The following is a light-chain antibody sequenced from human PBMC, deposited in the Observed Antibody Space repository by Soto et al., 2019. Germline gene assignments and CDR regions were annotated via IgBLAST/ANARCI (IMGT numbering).Light chain of an antibody. Sequence: QPASVSGSPGQSITISCTGTSSDVGGYNYVSWYQQHPGKAPKLMIYEVNKRPSGVPDRFSGSKSGNTASLTVSGLQAEDEADYYCSSYAGSSNVFGTGTKVTAL. V-gene: IGLV2-8*01. CDR2: EVN. J-gene: IGLJ1*01. CDR3: SSYAGSSNV. CDR1: SSDVGGYNY.